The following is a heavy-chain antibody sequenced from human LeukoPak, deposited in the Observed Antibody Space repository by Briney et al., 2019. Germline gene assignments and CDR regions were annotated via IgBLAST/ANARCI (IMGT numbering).Heavy chain of an antibody. D-gene: IGHD3-22*01. CDR1: GGSISSGGYY. CDR3: ARAEIYYYDSSGYYDPNDAFDI. CDR2: IYYSGST. Sequence: SQTLSLTCTVSGGSISSGGYYWSWIRQHPGKGLEWIGYIYYSGSTYYNPSLKSRVTISVDTSKNQFSLKLSSVTAADTAVYYCARAEIYYYDSSGYYDPNDAFDIWGQGTMVTVSS. V-gene: IGHV4-31*03. J-gene: IGHJ3*02.